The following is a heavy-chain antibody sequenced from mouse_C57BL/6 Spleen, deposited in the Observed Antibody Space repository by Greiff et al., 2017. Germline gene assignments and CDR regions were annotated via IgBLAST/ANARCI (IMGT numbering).Heavy chain of an antibody. CDR3: ASGYYRNFDY. CDR2: IDPSDSYT. Sequence: VQLQQPGAELVKPGASVKLSCKASGYTFTSYWMQWVKQRPGQGLEWIGEIDPSDSYTNYNQKFKGKATLTVDTSSSTAYMQLSSLTSEDSAVYYCASGYYRNFDYWGQGTTLTVSS. V-gene: IGHV1-50*01. J-gene: IGHJ2*01. D-gene: IGHD2-14*01. CDR1: GYTFTSYW.